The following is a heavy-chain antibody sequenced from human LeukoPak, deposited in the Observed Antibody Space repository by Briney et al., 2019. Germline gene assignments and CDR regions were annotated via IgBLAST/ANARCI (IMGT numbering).Heavy chain of an antibody. V-gene: IGHV3-48*01. J-gene: IGHJ4*02. CDR3: ARDATIFGVDDY. D-gene: IGHD3-3*01. CDR2: IRSSSSTI. Sequence: GGSLRLSCAASGFTFSSYSMNWVRQAPGKRLEWVSYIRSSSSTIYYADSVKGRFTISRDNAKNSLYLQVNSLRAEDTAVYYCARDATIFGVDDYWGQGTLVTVSS. CDR1: GFTFSSYS.